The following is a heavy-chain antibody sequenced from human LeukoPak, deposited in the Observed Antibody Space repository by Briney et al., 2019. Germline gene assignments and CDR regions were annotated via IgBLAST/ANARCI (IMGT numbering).Heavy chain of an antibody. V-gene: IGHV3-23*01. CDR2: ISGSGGST. J-gene: IGHJ4*02. Sequence: GGSLRLSCAASGFTFSSYAMSWVRQAPGKGLEWVSAISGSGGSTYYADSEKGRFTISRDNSKNTLYLQMNSLRAEDTAVYYCAKDRIAVAGMSYYFDYWGQGTLVTVSS. CDR1: GFTFSSYA. D-gene: IGHD6-19*01. CDR3: AKDRIAVAGMSYYFDY.